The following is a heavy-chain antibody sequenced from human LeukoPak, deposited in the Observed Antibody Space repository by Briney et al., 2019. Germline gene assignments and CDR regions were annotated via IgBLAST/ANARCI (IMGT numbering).Heavy chain of an antibody. CDR3: AREDSYDSSGYYPGYFDY. J-gene: IGHJ4*02. CDR1: EGTFSSYA. Sequence: SVKVSCKASEGTFSSYAISWVRQAPGQGLEWMGGIIPIFGTANYAQKFQGRVTITADESTSTAYMELSSLRSEDTAVYYCAREDSYDSSGYYPGYFDYWGQGTLVTVSS. D-gene: IGHD3-22*01. CDR2: IIPIFGTA. V-gene: IGHV1-69*13.